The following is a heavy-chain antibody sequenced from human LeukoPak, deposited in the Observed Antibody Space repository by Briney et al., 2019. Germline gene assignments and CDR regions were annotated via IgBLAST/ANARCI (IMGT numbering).Heavy chain of an antibody. Sequence: KSSETLSLTCTVSGYSISSGYYWGWIRQPPGKGLEWIGSIYHSGSTYYNPSLKSRVTISVDTSKNQFSLKLSSVTAADTAVYYCARHFPSRSGAFDIWGQGTMVTVSS. CDR1: GYSISSGYY. V-gene: IGHV4-38-2*02. CDR2: IYHSGST. CDR3: ARHFPSRSGAFDI. J-gene: IGHJ3*02. D-gene: IGHD3-3*02.